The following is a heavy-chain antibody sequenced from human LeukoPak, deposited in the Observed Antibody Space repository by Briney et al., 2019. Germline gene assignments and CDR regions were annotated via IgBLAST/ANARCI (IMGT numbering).Heavy chain of an antibody. D-gene: IGHD3-22*01. CDR1: GFTFDDYA. Sequence: PGRSLRLSCAASGFTFDDYAMHWVRQAPGKGLEWVSGISWNSGSIGYADSVKGRFTISRDNAKNSLYLQMNSLRAEDTALYYCAKDMYYYDSSGYSTPTFDYWGQGTLVTVSS. J-gene: IGHJ4*02. V-gene: IGHV3-9*01. CDR2: ISWNSGSI. CDR3: AKDMYYYDSSGYSTPTFDY.